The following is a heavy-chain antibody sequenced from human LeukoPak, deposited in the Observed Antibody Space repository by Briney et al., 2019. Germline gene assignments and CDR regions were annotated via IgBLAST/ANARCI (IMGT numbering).Heavy chain of an antibody. CDR1: GYTFTSYD. Sequence: ASVKVSCKASGYTFTSYDINWVRQATGQGLEWMGWMNPNSGNTGYTQKFQGRVTMTRNTSISTAYMELSSLRSEDTALYYCARRLMVRGVYDYWGQGTLVTVSS. V-gene: IGHV1-8*01. CDR3: ARRLMVRGVYDY. D-gene: IGHD3-10*01. J-gene: IGHJ4*02. CDR2: MNPNSGNT.